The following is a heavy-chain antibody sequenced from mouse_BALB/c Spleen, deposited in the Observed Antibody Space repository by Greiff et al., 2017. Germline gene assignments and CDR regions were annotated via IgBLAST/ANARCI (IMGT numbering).Heavy chain of an antibody. V-gene: IGHV5-17*02. CDR1: GFTFSSFG. D-gene: IGHD1-1*01. J-gene: IGHJ1*01. Sequence: EVQRVESGGGLVQPGGSRKLSCAASGFTFSSFGMHWVRQAPEKGLEWVAYISSGSSTIYFADTVKGRYTITRDNPKNTLFLQMTSLRSEDAAMYYCARDYYGTPWYFDVWGAGTTVTVSS. CDR3: ARDYYGTPWYFDV. CDR2: ISSGSSTI.